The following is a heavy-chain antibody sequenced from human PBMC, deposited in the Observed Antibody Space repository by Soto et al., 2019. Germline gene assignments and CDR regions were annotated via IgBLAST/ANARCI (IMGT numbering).Heavy chain of an antibody. D-gene: IGHD3-22*01. J-gene: IGHJ4*02. Sequence: EVQLLESGGGLVQPGGSLRLSCAASGFTFSSYAMSWVRQAPGKGLEWVSAISGSGGSTYYADSVKGRFTISRDNSKNTLYLQMNSLRAEDTAVYYCARRLSMIVVATTDDSWGQGTLVTVSS. CDR3: ARRLSMIVVATTDDS. CDR1: GFTFSSYA. CDR2: ISGSGGST. V-gene: IGHV3-23*01.